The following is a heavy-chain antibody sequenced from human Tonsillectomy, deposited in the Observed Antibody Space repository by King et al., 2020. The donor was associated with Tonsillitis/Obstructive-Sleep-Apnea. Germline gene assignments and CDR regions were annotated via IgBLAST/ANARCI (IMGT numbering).Heavy chain of an antibody. Sequence: VQLVESGGGLVQPGGSLRLSCAASGFTFSSYAMSWVRQAPGKGLEWVSSLSNICGSTYYADSVKGRFTISRDNSKNTLYLQMNSLRAEDTAVYYCAKGAADTSSWEDEYYYMDVWGKGTTVTVSS. J-gene: IGHJ6*03. CDR1: GFTFSSYA. CDR2: LSNICGST. V-gene: IGHV3-23*04. D-gene: IGHD6-13*01. CDR3: AKGAADTSSWEDEYYYMDV.